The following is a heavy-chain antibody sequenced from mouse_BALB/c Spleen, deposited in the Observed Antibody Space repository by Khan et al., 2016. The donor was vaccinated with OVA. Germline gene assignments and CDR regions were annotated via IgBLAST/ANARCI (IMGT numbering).Heavy chain of an antibody. V-gene: IGHV5-6*01. J-gene: IGHJ2*01. CDR2: ISSGGSYT. D-gene: IGHD1-1*01. Sequence: EVELVESGGDLVKPGGSLKLSCAASGFTFSSYGMSWVRQTPDKRLEWVATISSGGSYTYYPDSVKGRFTKSRENDKNTLNLQRSSLKSEDTAMYYCARQGVYYGISDYFDYWGQGTTLTVAS. CDR3: ARQGVYYGISDYFDY. CDR1: GFTFSSYG.